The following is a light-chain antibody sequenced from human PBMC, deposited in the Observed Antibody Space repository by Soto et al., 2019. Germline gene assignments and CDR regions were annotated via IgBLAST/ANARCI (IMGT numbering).Light chain of an antibody. CDR2: EGS. CDR1: SSDVGSYNL. J-gene: IGLJ1*01. Sequence: QSVLTRPASVSGCPGQSITISCTGTSSDVGSYNLVSWYQQHPGKAPKLMIYEGSKRPSGVSNRFSGSKSGNTASLTISGLQAEDEADYYCCSYAGSSTFYVFGTGTKVTVL. V-gene: IGLV2-23*01. CDR3: CSYAGSSTFYV.